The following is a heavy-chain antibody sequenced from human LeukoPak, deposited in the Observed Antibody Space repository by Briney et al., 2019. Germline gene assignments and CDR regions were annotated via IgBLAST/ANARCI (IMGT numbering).Heavy chain of an antibody. J-gene: IGHJ4*02. CDR3: ARVGGEVPCLDY. V-gene: IGHV1-46*01. CDR1: GYTFTSYH. CDR2: INPSGGST. Sequence: ASVKVSCKASGYTFTSYHMHWVRQAPGQGLEWMGIINPSGGSTTYAQKFQGRVTMTRDTSTSTVYMELSSLRSEDTAVYYCARVGGEVPCLDYWGQGTLVTVSS. D-gene: IGHD1-26*01.